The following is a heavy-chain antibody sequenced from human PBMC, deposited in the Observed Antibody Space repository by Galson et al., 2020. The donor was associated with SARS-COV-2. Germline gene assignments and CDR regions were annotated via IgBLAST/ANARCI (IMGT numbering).Heavy chain of an antibody. CDR1: GFTFSSYA. CDR3: ARDSEMVRGVNIDYYYYYMDV. Sequence: GSLRLSCAASGFTFSSYAMHWVRQAPGKGLEWVAVISYDGSNKYYADSVKGRFTISRDNSKNTLYLQMNSLRAEDTAVYYCARDSEMVRGVNIDYYYYYMDVWGKGTTVTVSS. D-gene: IGHD3-10*01. V-gene: IGHV3-30*01. J-gene: IGHJ6*03. CDR2: ISYDGSNK.